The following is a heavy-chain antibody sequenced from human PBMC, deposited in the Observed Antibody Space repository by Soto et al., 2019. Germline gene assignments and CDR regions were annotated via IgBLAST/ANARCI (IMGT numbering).Heavy chain of an antibody. CDR1: GFTFGSYS. Sequence: PGGSLRLSCAASGFTFGSYSVSWVRQAPGKGLEWVSYISSSSSIYYADSVKGRFTISRDNAKNSLYLQMNSLRAEDTAVYYCARMYYDILTGYYRPFDYWGQGTLVTVSS. J-gene: IGHJ4*02. CDR2: ISSSSSI. CDR3: ARMYYDILTGYYRPFDY. D-gene: IGHD3-9*01. V-gene: IGHV3-48*01.